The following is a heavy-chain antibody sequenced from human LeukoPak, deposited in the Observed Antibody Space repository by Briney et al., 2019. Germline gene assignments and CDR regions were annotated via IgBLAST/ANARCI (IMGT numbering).Heavy chain of an antibody. CDR1: GGSISSSSYY. V-gene: IGHV4-39*01. J-gene: IGHJ4*02. CDR3: ARLDCSSTSCYVPPGYFDY. D-gene: IGHD2-2*01. Sequence: SETLSLTCTVSGGSISSSSYYWGWIRQPPGKGLEWIGSIYYSGSTYYNPSLKSRVTISVDTSKNQFSLKLSSVTAADTAVYYCARLDCSSTSCYVPPGYFDYWGQGTLVTVSS. CDR2: IYYSGST.